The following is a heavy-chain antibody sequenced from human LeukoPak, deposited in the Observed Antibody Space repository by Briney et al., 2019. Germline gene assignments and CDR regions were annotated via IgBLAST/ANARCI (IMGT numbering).Heavy chain of an antibody. Sequence: GGSLRLSCAASGFTFSSYAMHWVRQAPGKGLEWVAVISYDGSNKYYADSVKGRFTISRDNSKNTLYLQMNSLRAEDTAVYYCARDQDSSGWYTFDYWGQGTLVTVSS. CDR2: ISYDGSNK. V-gene: IGHV3-30*04. J-gene: IGHJ4*02. CDR1: GFTFSSYA. CDR3: ARDQDSSGWYTFDY. D-gene: IGHD6-19*01.